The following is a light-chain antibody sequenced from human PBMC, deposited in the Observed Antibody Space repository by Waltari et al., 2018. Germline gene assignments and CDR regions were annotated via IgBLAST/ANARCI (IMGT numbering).Light chain of an antibody. CDR1: HSVSSN. CDR2: GAS. CDR3: QQYNNWHTWT. J-gene: IGKJ1*01. Sequence: EIVMTQSPATLSVSPGERGTLSCRASHSVSSNLAWYQQKPGQAPRLLIYGASTRATGIPARFSGSGSGTEFTLTISSLQSEDFAVYYCQQYNNWHTWTFGQGTKVEIK. V-gene: IGKV3-15*01.